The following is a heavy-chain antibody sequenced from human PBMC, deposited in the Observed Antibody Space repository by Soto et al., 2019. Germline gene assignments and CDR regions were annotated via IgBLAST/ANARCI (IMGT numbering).Heavy chain of an antibody. CDR3: ASGEGRNGHDTRFDY. Sequence: PGGSLRLSCAASGFTFSSHWMLWVRQAPGKGLVWVSRINSDGSTTSYADSVKGRFTISRDNAKNTLYLQMNSLRAEDTAVYYCASGEGRNGHDTRFDYWGQGTLVTVSS. D-gene: IGHD5-12*01. J-gene: IGHJ4*02. CDR1: GFTFSSHW. V-gene: IGHV3-74*01. CDR2: INSDGSTT.